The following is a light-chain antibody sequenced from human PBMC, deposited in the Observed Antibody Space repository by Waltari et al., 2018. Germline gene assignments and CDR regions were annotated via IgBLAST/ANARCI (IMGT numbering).Light chain of an antibody. V-gene: IGLV2-14*03. Sequence: QSALTQPASESGSPGQSITISCTGTSSDVGAYNYVSWYQQHPGKAPKLMIFDVSNRPSGVSTRFSGSKSGNTASLTISGLQAEDEADYYCSSYTTSSTVVFGGGTKLTVL. CDR1: SSDVGAYNY. CDR3: SSYTTSSTVV. CDR2: DVS. J-gene: IGLJ2*01.